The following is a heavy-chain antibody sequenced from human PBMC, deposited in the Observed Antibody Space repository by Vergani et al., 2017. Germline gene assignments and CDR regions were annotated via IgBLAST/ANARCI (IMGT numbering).Heavy chain of an antibody. D-gene: IGHD4-17*01. CDR1: GFSFPGYA. Sequence: EVQLLESGGGLVQPGGSLRLSCEASGFSFPGYAMSWVRQAPGKGLEWVSGISGHDHRTLYADSVKGRFIISRDDSKNTLYLQMNSLRAEDTAVYYCARGASGDYVSSFDYWGQGTLVTVSS. V-gene: IGHV3-23*01. CDR3: ARGASGDYVSSFDY. J-gene: IGHJ4*02. CDR2: ISGHDHRT.